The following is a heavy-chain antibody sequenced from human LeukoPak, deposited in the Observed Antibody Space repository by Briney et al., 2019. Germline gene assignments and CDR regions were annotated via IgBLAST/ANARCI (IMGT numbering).Heavy chain of an antibody. CDR2: ISSSGSTI. CDR1: GFTFSSYE. V-gene: IGHV3-48*03. Sequence: GGSLRLSCAASGFTFSSYEMNWVRQAPGKGLEWVSYISSSGSTIYYADSVKGGFTISRDNAKNSLYLQMNSLRAEDTAVYYCAREGPPKYYYDSSGYYPDFFDYWGQGTLVTVSS. D-gene: IGHD3-22*01. J-gene: IGHJ4*02. CDR3: AREGPPKYYYDSSGYYPDFFDY.